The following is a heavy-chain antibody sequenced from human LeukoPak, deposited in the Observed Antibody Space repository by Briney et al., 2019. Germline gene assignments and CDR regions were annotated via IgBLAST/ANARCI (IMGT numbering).Heavy chain of an antibody. CDR2: INPSGGST. V-gene: IGHV1-46*01. CDR1: GYTFTTYY. CDR3: ARRGLGIGYDY. Sequence: ASVKVSCKASGYTFTTYYMHWVRQAPGQGLEWMGMINPSGGSTSYAQKFQGRVTMTRDTSTSTVYMELSSLRSEDTAVYYCARRGLGIGYDYWGQGTLVTVSS. J-gene: IGHJ4*02. D-gene: IGHD3-16*01.